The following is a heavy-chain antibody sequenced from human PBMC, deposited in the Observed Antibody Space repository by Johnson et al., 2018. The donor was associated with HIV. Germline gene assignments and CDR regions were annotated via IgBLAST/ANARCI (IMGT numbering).Heavy chain of an antibody. CDR3: ARSWAYYYALTDAFDI. J-gene: IGHJ3*02. CDR2: ISSSGSTI. V-gene: IGHV3-11*04. D-gene: IGHD3-10*01. CDR1: GFTFSDYY. Sequence: VQLVESGGGVVQPGGSLRLSCAASGFTFSDYYMSWIRQAPGRGLEWVSYISSSGSTIYYADSVKGRFTISRDNAKNSLYLQMNSLRAEDTAVYYCARSWAYYYALTDAFDIWGQGTMVTVSS.